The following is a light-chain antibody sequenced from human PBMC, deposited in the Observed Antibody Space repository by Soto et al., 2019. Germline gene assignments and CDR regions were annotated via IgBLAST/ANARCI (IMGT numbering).Light chain of an antibody. CDR1: QSISSW. CDR3: QQYNTLFGT. V-gene: IGKV1-5*01. CDR2: DAS. J-gene: IGKJ1*01. Sequence: GDRVTITCRASQSISSWLAWYQQKPGKAPKLLIYDASSLESGVPSRFSGSGSGTEFTLTISSLQPDDFATYYCQQYNTLFGTFGQGTKVEIK.